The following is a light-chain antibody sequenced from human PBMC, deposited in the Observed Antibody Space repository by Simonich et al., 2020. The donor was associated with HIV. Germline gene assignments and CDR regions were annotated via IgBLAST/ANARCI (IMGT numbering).Light chain of an antibody. CDR2: NAD. J-gene: IGKJ1*01. CDR1: QSISSW. Sequence: IQMTQSPSTLSASVGARVSITCRASQSISSWFALYQQKPGKAPKLLIYNADSLESWVPSRFSGSGSGTEFTLTISSLQPDDFATYYCQQYNSYPWTFGQGTKVEIK. V-gene: IGKV1-5*03. CDR3: QQYNSYPWT.